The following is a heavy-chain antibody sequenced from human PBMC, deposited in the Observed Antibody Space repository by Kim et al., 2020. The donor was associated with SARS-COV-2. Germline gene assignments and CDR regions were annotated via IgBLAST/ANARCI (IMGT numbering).Heavy chain of an antibody. CDR1: EIAFGTYA. J-gene: IGHJ1*01. D-gene: IGHD6-25*01. Sequence: GGSLRLSCTASEIAFGTYAMSWVRQAPGKGLEWVSSILYNSKTKYYAASVKGRFTISRDNSKNTLYLPMDSLRTEDTAVYYCVTAAQIVSPDSKYWAQGT. CDR3: VTAAQIVSPDSKY. CDR2: ILYNSKTK. V-gene: IGHV3-23*05.